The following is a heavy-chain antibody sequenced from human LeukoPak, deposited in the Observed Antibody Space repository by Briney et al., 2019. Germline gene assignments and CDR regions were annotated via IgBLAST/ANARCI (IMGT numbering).Heavy chain of an antibody. CDR1: GGSISSYY. V-gene: IGHV4-4*07. CDR2: IYTSGST. D-gene: IGHD1-26*01. J-gene: IGHJ3*02. Sequence: KPSETLSLTCTVSGGSISSYYWTWRRQPAREGEEWIGRIYTSGSTNYNPSLRSRVTMSVDTSKNQFSLKLSSVTAADTAVYYGTRGGSGSYSAFDIWGPGAMVTVSS. CDR3: TRGGSGSYSAFDI.